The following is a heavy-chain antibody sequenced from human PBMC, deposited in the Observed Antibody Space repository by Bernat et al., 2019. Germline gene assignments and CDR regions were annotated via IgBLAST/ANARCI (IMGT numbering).Heavy chain of an antibody. Sequence: EVQLVESGGGLVKPGGSLRLSCAASGFTFSSYSMNWVRQAPGKGLEWVSSIISSSSYIYYADSVKGRFTISRDNAKNSLYLQMSSLRAEDTAEYYCARDELTMIGVGEYYYYYGMDVWGQGTTVTVSS. CDR3: ARDELTMIGVGEYYYYYGMDV. CDR2: IISSSSYI. V-gene: IGHV3-21*01. D-gene: IGHD3-22*01. J-gene: IGHJ6*02. CDR1: GFTFSSYS.